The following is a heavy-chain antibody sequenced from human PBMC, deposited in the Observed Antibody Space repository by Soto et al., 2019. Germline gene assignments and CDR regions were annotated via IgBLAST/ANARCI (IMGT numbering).Heavy chain of an antibody. CDR3: ARQGSTGGIYFYGMAV. Sequence: GESLKISCRGSGYTFTIYWIAWVLPMPGKGLEWLGIIYPDDSDTRYSPSFQGQVTISADKSINTAYLQWSSLKASDTAMYYCARQGSTGGIYFYGMAVWGQGTTVPVSS. D-gene: IGHD2-8*02. V-gene: IGHV5-51*01. J-gene: IGHJ6*02. CDR1: GYTFTIYW. CDR2: IYPDDSDT.